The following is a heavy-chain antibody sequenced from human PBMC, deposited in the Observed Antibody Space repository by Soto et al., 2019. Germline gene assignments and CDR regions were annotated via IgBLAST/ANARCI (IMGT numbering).Heavy chain of an antibody. CDR2: ISAYNGNT. Sequence: GASVKVSCKASGYTFTSYGISWVRQAPGQGLEWMGWISAYNGNTNYAQKLQGRVTMTTDTSTSTAYMELRSLRSDDTAVYYCARAPFSSYSGSYYDVDYWGQGTLVTVSS. CDR3: ARAPFSSYSGSYYDVDY. J-gene: IGHJ4*02. V-gene: IGHV1-18*04. CDR1: GYTFTSYG. D-gene: IGHD1-26*01.